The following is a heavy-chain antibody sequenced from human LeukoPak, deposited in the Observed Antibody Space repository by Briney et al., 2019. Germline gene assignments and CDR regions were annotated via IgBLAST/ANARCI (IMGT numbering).Heavy chain of an antibody. D-gene: IGHD3-22*01. CDR2: IYYSGST. J-gene: IGHJ4*02. CDR3: AGGYYHSSGNPPDDY. CDR1: GGSISSSSYY. V-gene: IGHV4-39*01. Sequence: PSETLSLTCTASGGSISSSSYYWGWIRQPPGKGLEWIGSIYYSGSTYYNPSLKSRVTISVDTSKNQFSLKLSSVTAADTAVYYCAGGYYHSSGNPPDDYWGQGTLVTVSS.